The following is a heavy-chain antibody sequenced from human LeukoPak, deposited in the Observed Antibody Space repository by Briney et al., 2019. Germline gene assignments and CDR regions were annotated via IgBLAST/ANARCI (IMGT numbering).Heavy chain of an antibody. Sequence: GGSLRLSCAASGFTFSSSWMSCVRQAPGKGGWWVSNIKQVVSEKYYVDSVKGRFTISRDNAKNSLYLQMNSLRAEDTAVYYCARANMITFGGVIVAPPYFDYWGQGPLVTVSS. V-gene: IGHV3-7*01. CDR3: ARANMITFGGVIVAPPYFDY. D-gene: IGHD3-16*02. J-gene: IGHJ4*02. CDR2: IKQVVSEK. CDR1: GFTFSSSW.